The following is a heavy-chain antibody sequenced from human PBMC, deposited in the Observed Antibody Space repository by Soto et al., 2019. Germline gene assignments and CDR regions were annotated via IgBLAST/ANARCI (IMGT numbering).Heavy chain of an antibody. CDR1: GDSISSGSYA. CDR2: IYESGTT. V-gene: IGHV4-30-2*01. J-gene: IGHJ5*02. Sequence: SETLSLTCAVSGDSISSGSYAWSWIRQPPGKGLEWIGYIYESGTTYYNPSLKSRVTLLIDRSKNQFSLNLNSLTAADTAVYYCARYNYDSSGYYYRCFDPWGQGAPVTVSS. D-gene: IGHD3-22*01. CDR3: ARYNYDSSGYYYRCFDP.